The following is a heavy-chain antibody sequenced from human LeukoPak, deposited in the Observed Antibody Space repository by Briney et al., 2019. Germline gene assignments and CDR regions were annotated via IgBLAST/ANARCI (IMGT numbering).Heavy chain of an antibody. D-gene: IGHD2-21*01. J-gene: IGHJ4*02. Sequence: GGSLRLSCTASGFTFRNYAMSWVRQAPGKGLEWVSAISGGAGHTYDADSVKGRFTISRDNSKSTLFLQMNNVRGDDTAVYYCAKDCGGIVVGPTAGFDYWGQGILVTVSS. CDR2: ISGGAGHT. CDR3: AKDCGGIVVGPTAGFDY. CDR1: GFTFRNYA. V-gene: IGHV3-23*01.